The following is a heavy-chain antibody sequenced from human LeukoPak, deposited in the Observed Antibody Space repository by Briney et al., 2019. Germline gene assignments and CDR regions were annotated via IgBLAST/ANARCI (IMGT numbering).Heavy chain of an antibody. Sequence: SVKVSCKASGYTFTGYYMHWVRQAPGQGLECMGRIIPILGIANYAQKFQGRVTITADNSTSTAYMELSSLRSEDTAVYYCARDHLVAAAVKPSWFDPWGQGTLLTVSS. CDR2: IIPILGIA. D-gene: IGHD6-13*01. CDR1: GYTFTGYY. CDR3: ARDHLVAAAVKPSWFDP. J-gene: IGHJ5*02. V-gene: IGHV1-69*04.